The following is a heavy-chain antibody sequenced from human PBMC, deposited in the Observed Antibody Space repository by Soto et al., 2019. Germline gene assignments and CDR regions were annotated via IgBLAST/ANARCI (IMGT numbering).Heavy chain of an antibody. CDR1: GFTFSSYG. CDR2: IWYDGSNK. V-gene: IGHV3-33*01. J-gene: IGHJ6*02. Sequence: GSLRLSCAASGFTFSSYGMHWVLQAPCKGLEWVAVIWYDGSNKYYADSVKGRFTISRDNSKNTLYLQMNSLRAEDTAVYYCARDAESGYDSYYYYGMDVWGQGTTVTVSS. D-gene: IGHD5-12*01. CDR3: ARDAESGYDSYYYYGMDV.